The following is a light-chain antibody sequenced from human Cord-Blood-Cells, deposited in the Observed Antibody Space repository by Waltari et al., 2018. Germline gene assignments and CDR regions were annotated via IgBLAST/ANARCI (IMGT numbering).Light chain of an antibody. CDR2: DAS. J-gene: IGKJ2*03. CDR3: QQYDTVYS. CDR1: QDISNY. V-gene: IGKV1-33*01. Sequence: DIQMTQSPSSLSASVGDRVTITCQASQDISNYLNWYQQKPGKAPKLLIYDASNLETGVPSRFSGSGSVTDFTFTISSLQPEDIATYYCQQYDTVYSFGQGTKLEIK.